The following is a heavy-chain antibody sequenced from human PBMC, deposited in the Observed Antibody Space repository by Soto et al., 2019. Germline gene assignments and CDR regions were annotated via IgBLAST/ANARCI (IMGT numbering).Heavy chain of an antibody. Sequence: SETLSLTCAISRDSVSSNIAAWNWIRQSPSRGLEWLGRTYYRSRWYNDYAVSVKSRITVNPDTSKNQFSLHLNSVTPEDTAVYYCARDGNWRLDYWGQGAPVTVSS. V-gene: IGHV6-1*01. CDR3: ARDGNWRLDY. D-gene: IGHD1-1*01. CDR2: TYYRSRWYN. J-gene: IGHJ4*02. CDR1: RDSVSSNIAA.